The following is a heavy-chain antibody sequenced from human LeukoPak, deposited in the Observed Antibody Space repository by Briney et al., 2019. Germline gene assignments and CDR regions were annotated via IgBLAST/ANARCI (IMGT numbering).Heavy chain of an antibody. J-gene: IGHJ5*02. CDR2: IEASDVNT. Sequence: GGSLRLSCAASRFTFSAFAMYWVRQAPGKGLRWVSCIEASDVNTYYADSVKGRFTISRDNSKNTLYLQMSSLRAEDTAVYYCAKGSGSGWYGWFDPWGQGTLVTVSS. D-gene: IGHD6-19*01. CDR3: AKGSGSGWYGWFDP. V-gene: IGHV3-23*01. CDR1: RFTFSAFA.